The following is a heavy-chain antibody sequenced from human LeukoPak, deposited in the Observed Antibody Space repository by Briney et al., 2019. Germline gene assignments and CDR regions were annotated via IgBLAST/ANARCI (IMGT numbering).Heavy chain of an antibody. J-gene: IGHJ3*02. V-gene: IGHV1-2*02. CDR1: GYTFTAYY. CDR2: INPNSGDT. CDR3: TRGPSHGAFDI. Sequence: ASVKVSCKASGYTFTAYYLHWVRQAPGQGLEWMGLINPNSGDTNCAQKFQGRVTMTRDTSVSTAYMELSSLRSDDTAVYYCTRGPSHGAFDIWGQGTMVTMSS.